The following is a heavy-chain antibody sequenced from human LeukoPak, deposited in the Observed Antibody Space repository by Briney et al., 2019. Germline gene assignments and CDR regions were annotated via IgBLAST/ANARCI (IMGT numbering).Heavy chain of an antibody. Sequence: GGSLRLSCAASGFTFSSYGMSWVRQAPGKGLEWVSVISASGGSTYYVDSVKGRFTISRDNSKNTLYLQMNSLRVEDTAVYYCASNSYGYTFDYWGQGTLVTVSS. V-gene: IGHV3-23*01. CDR1: GFTFSSYG. CDR2: ISASGGST. J-gene: IGHJ4*02. CDR3: ASNSYGYTFDY. D-gene: IGHD5-18*01.